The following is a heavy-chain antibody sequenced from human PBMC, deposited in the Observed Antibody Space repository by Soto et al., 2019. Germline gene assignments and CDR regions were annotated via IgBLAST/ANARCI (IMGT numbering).Heavy chain of an antibody. Sequence: EVQLVESGGGLIQRGGSLRLSCADSGFTVSGNYMGWVRQAPGKGLEWVSVMFSGGSTYYADSVKGRFTIYRDNSKNTLYLQMRILRAEDTAVYYCVSSRTFTYGFDYCGRGTLVTVSS. CDR3: VSSRTFTYGFDY. D-gene: IGHD3-16*01. J-gene: IGHJ4*02. CDR2: MFSGGST. V-gene: IGHV3-53*01. CDR1: GFTVSGNY.